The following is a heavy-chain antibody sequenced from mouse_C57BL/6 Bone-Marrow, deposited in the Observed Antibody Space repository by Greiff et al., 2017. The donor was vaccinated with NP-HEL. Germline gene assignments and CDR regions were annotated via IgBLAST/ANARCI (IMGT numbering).Heavy chain of an antibody. CDR1: GFTFSSYG. D-gene: IGHD1-1*01. Sequence: EVHLVESGEDLRKKGGERKGEGADSGFTFSSYGMSWVRQTPDKRLEWVATISSGGSSTYYPDSVKGRFTISRDNAKNTLYLQMSSLKSEDTAMYYCARSGSSYDYWGQGTTLTVSS. CDR3: ARSGSSYDY. CDR2: ISSGGSST. J-gene: IGHJ2*01. V-gene: IGHV5-6*01.